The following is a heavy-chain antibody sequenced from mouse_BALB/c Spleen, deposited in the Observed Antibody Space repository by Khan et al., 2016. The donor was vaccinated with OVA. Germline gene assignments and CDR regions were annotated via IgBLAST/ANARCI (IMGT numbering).Heavy chain of an antibody. CDR2: IDPENGKT. CDR1: GFNIKDTY. V-gene: IGHV14-3*02. J-gene: IGHJ4*01. CDR3: ASSVLLYATDY. Sequence: VQLQQSGAELVKPGASVKLSCPGSGFNIKDTYIQWVKPRPEQGLEWNGRIDPENGKTIFDPQFQGKTTITADTSYNTAYLLPSSLTSEDTVVSICASSVLLYATDYWVQGTSVTISS.